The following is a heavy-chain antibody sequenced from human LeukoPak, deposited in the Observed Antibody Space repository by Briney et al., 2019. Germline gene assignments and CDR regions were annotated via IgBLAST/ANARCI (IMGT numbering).Heavy chain of an antibody. D-gene: IGHD5-24*01. V-gene: IGHV3-48*01. CDR2: IGIDSGNT. CDR1: GLALSDYS. J-gene: IGHJ4*02. Sequence: RGSLRLSCAASGLALSDYSMNWVRQAAGKGREWVSYIGIDSGNTNYADSVKGRFTISGDKANNPLYLQMNSLRVEDTAVYYCARDYKYAFDNWGQGTPVTVVS. CDR3: ARDYKYAFDN.